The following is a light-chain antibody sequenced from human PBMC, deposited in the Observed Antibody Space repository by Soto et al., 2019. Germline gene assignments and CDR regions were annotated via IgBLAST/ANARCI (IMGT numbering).Light chain of an antibody. CDR1: SSDVGGYDY. CDR2: AVT. CDR3: SSYTSSGTLL. Sequence: QYALTQPASVSGSPGQSITISCTGTSSDVGGYDYVCWYQQHPGKAPKLIIYAVTNRPSGVSNRFSGSKSGNTASLSISGLQADDEADYYCSSYTSSGTLLFGGGTKLTLL. J-gene: IGLJ2*01. V-gene: IGLV2-14*03.